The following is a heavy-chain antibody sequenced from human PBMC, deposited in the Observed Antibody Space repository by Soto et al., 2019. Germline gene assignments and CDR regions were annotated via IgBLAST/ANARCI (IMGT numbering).Heavy chain of an antibody. Sequence: ASVKVSCKASGYTFTSYYMHWVRQAPGQGLEWMGIINPSGGSTSYAQKFQGRVTMTRDTSTSTVYMELSSLRSEDTAVYYCARELYYYDSSGYYYNHNWFDPWGQGXLVTVYS. D-gene: IGHD3-22*01. CDR1: GYTFTSYY. J-gene: IGHJ5*02. CDR3: ARELYYYDSSGYYYNHNWFDP. V-gene: IGHV1-46*01. CDR2: INPSGGST.